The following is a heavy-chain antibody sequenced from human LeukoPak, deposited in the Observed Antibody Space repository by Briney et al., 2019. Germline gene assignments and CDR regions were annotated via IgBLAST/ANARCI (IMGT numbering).Heavy chain of an antibody. J-gene: IGHJ4*02. CDR3: ARTYFYDSGGYYY. CDR2: ISASGGTT. V-gene: IGHV3-23*01. D-gene: IGHD3-22*01. CDR1: GFTINNYA. Sequence: GGSLRLSCTASGFTINNYAMSWVRQAPGKGLEWVSGISASGGTTYYADSVKGRFTISRDNSKNTLYLQMNSLRAEDTAVYYCARTYFYDSGGYYYSGQGTLVTVSS.